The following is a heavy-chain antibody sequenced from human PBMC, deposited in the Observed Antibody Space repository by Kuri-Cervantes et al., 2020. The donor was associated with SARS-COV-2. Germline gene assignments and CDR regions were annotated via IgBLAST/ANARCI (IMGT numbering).Heavy chain of an antibody. CDR3: AREISIVGASDY. CDR1: GFTFSSYS. J-gene: IGHJ4*02. CDR2: ISSSSSYI. Sequence: GESLKISCAASGFTFSSYSMNWVRQAPGKELEWVSSISSSSSYIYYADSVKGRFTISRDNAKNSLYLQMNSLRAEDTAVYYCAREISIVGASDYWGQGTLVTVSS. V-gene: IGHV3-21*01. D-gene: IGHD1-26*01.